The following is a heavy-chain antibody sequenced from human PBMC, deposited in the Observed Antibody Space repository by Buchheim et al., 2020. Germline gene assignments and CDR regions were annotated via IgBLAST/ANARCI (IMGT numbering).Heavy chain of an antibody. D-gene: IGHD3-9*01. CDR3: ARGPRQGYFDWLPPWGFQH. Sequence: QVQLQESGPGLVKPSQTLSLTCTVSGGSISSGGYYWSWIRQHPGKGLEWIGYIYYSGSTYYNPSLKSRVTISVDTSKNQFSLKLSSVTAADTAVYYCARGPRQGYFDWLPPWGFQHWGQGTL. J-gene: IGHJ1*01. V-gene: IGHV4-31*03. CDR1: GGSISSGGYY. CDR2: IYYSGST.